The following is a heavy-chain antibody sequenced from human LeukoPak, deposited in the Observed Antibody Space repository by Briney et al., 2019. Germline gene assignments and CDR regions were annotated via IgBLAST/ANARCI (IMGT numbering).Heavy chain of an antibody. CDR1: GFPFTSYG. V-gene: IGHV3-30*18. J-gene: IGHJ4*02. D-gene: IGHD4-17*01. CDR3: AKVTVPYLNTWHFDH. CDR2: ISYDGDDK. Sequence: GRSLRLSCAASGFPFTSYGMQWVRQAPGKGLEWVAVISYDGDDKYYADSVQGRFIISRDDSKNTLCLQMNSLRAEDTATYYCAKVTVPYLNTWHFDHWGQGTLVTVSS.